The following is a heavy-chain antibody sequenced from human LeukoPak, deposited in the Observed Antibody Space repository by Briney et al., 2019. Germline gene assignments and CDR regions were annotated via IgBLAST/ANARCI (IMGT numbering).Heavy chain of an antibody. CDR1: GFTFTSSA. D-gene: IGHD1-26*01. V-gene: IGHV1-58*02. Sequence: ASVKVSCKASGFTFTSSAMQWVRQARGQRLEWIGWIVVGSGNTNYAQKFQERVTITRDMSTSTAYMELSSLRSEDTAVYYCAAIRPNSGSYNCFDYWGQGTLVTVSS. CDR2: IVVGSGNT. CDR3: AAIRPNSGSYNCFDY. J-gene: IGHJ4*02.